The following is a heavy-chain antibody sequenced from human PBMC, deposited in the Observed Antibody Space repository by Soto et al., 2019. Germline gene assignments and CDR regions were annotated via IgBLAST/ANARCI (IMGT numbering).Heavy chain of an antibody. CDR1: GYSFTSYW. CDR2: IYPGDSDT. Sequence: GESLKISCKGSGYSFTSYWIGWVRQMPGKGLEWMGIIYPGDSDTRYSPSFQGQVTISADKSISTAYLQWSSLKASDTAMYYCARLGYYDSSGSSYYYYYGMDVWGQGTTVTVSS. CDR3: ARLGYYDSSGSSYYYYYGMDV. D-gene: IGHD3-22*01. J-gene: IGHJ6*02. V-gene: IGHV5-51*01.